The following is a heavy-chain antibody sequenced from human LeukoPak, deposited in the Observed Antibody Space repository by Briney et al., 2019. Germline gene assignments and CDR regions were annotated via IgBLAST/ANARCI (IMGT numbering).Heavy chain of an antibody. CDR3: ARTYYGDNWFDP. D-gene: IGHD3-10*01. Sequence: SETLSLTCAVYGGSFSGYYWSWIRQPPGKGLEWIGEINHSGTTYYNPSLKSRVTISVDTSKDQFSLQLSSVTATDTAVYYCARTYYGDNWFDPWGQGTLVTVSS. J-gene: IGHJ5*02. CDR1: GGSFSGYY. V-gene: IGHV4-34*01. CDR2: INHSGTT.